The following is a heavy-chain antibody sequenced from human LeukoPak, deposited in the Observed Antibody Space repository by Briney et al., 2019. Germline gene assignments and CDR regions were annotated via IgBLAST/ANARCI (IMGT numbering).Heavy chain of an antibody. CDR2: IYTSGST. V-gene: IGHV4-4*07. CDR1: GGSISSYY. J-gene: IGHJ4*02. D-gene: IGHD6-13*01. CDR3: ARDRRYSSSWYLDY. Sequence: PSETLSLTCTVSGGSISSYYWSWIRQPAGKGLEWIGRIYTSGSTNYNPSLKSRVTMSVDTSKNQFSLKLSSVTAADTAVYYCARDRRYSSSWYLDYWGQGTLVTVSS.